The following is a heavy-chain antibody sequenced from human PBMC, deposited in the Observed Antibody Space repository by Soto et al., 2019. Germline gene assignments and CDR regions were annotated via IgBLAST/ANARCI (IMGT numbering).Heavy chain of an antibody. D-gene: IGHD3-16*02. CDR1: GGSISSGDYY. Sequence: KSSETLSLTCTVSGGSISSGDYYWSWIRQPPGKGLEWIGYIYYSGSTYYNPSLKSRVTISVDTSKNQFSLKLSSVTAADTAVYYCARVRLGELSLYAYIDYWGQGTLVTVSS. CDR3: ARVRLGELSLYAYIDY. V-gene: IGHV4-30-4*01. CDR2: IYYSGST. J-gene: IGHJ4*02.